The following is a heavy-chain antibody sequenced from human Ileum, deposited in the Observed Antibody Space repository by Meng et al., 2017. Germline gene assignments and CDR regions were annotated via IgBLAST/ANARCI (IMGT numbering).Heavy chain of an antibody. CDR1: GFTFSSYE. CDR2: ISSGGATI. V-gene: IGHV3-48*03. J-gene: IGHJ5*02. D-gene: IGHD3-16*02. CDR3: ARDSPFETVIIDP. Sequence: GESLKISCAASGFTFSSYEMNWVRQAPGKGLEWISYISSGGATIYYADSVKGRFTISRDDAKNSLYLQMDSLRVEDTAVYYCARDSPFETVIIDPWGQGTLVTVSS.